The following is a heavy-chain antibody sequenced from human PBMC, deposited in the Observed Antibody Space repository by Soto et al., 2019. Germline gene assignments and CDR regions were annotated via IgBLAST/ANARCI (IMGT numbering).Heavy chain of an antibody. CDR2: IIPIFGTA. CDR1: GGTFSSYA. V-gene: IGHV1-69*13. D-gene: IGHD1-1*01. Sequence: RASVKVSCKASGGTFSSYAISWVRQAPGQGLEWMGGIIPIFGTANYAQKFQGRVPITADESTSTAYMELSSLRSEDTAVYYCARDGRGDYYYYGMDVWGQGTTVTVSS. CDR3: ARDGRGDYYYYGMDV. J-gene: IGHJ6*02.